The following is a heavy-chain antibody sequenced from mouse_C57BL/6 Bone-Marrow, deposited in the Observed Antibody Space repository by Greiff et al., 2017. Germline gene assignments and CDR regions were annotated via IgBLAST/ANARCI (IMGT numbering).Heavy chain of an antibody. Sequence: DVKLVESGGGLVPPGGSLKLSCAASGFTFSDYYMSWVRQTPEKRLEWVAYISNGGGSTYYHDTVTGRFTISRDKAKNTLNLQMSRLKSEDTAMYYGSRQGLLLAGGYYAMDYWGQGTSVTVSA. J-gene: IGHJ4*01. V-gene: IGHV5-12*01. D-gene: IGHD1-1*02. CDR3: SRQGLLLAGGYYAMDY. CDR2: ISNGGGST. CDR1: GFTFSDYY.